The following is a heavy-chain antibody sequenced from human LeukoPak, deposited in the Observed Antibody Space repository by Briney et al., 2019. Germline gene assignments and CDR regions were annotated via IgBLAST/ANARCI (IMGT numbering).Heavy chain of an antibody. CDR2: IYTSGST. D-gene: IGHD2-2*01. CDR3: ARDCSSTSCYFANRDAFDI. J-gene: IGHJ3*02. CDR1: GGSISSYY. V-gene: IGHV4-4*07. Sequence: SETLSLTCTVSGGSISSYYWSWIRQPAGKGLEWIGRIYTSGSTNYNPSLKSRVTMSVDTSKNQFSLKLSSVTAADTAVYYCARDCSSTSCYFANRDAFDIWGQVTMVTVSS.